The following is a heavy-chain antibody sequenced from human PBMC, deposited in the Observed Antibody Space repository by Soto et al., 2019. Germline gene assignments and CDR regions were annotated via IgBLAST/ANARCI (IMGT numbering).Heavy chain of an antibody. Sequence: QEQLVESGGGVVQPGRSLRLSCTASGFTFSSYGMHWVRQAPGKGLEWVALIWSDGSNRYYTDSVKGRFTISRDDSKNTLYLQMNSLRAEDTAVYYCERGHNSYHMDVWGQGTTVTVSS. J-gene: IGHJ6*02. V-gene: IGHV3-33*01. CDR1: GFTFSSYG. CDR3: ERGHNSYHMDV. CDR2: IWSDGSNR.